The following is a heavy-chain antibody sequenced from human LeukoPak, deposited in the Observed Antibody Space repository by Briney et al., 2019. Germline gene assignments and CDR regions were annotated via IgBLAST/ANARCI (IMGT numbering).Heavy chain of an antibody. V-gene: IGHV5-51*01. J-gene: IGHJ6*02. D-gene: IGHD3-10*01. CDR1: GYSFTSYW. Sequence: GESLKISCKGSGYSFTSYWIGWVRQMPGKGLEWMGIIYPGDSDTRYSSSFQGQVTISANKSISTAYLQWSSLKASDTAMYYCARHRGSGSYYKDYYYYGMDVWGQGTTVTVSS. CDR3: ARHRGSGSYYKDYYYYGMDV. CDR2: IYPGDSDT.